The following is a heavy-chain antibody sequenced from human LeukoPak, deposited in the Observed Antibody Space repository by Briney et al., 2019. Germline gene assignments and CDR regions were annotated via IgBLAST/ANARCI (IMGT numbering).Heavy chain of an antibody. V-gene: IGHV3-30*04. J-gene: IGHJ4*02. CDR3: GKDQASGYPLYYFDY. CDR2: MSSDGSDK. D-gene: IGHD3-3*01. Sequence: GGSLRLSCAASGFIFSSYVMHWVRQAPGKGLDWVAVMSSDGSDKYYADSVKGRYTISRANSKNTLYLQMNSLRAEDTAVYYCGKDQASGYPLYYFDYWGQGTLVTVSS. CDR1: GFIFSSYV.